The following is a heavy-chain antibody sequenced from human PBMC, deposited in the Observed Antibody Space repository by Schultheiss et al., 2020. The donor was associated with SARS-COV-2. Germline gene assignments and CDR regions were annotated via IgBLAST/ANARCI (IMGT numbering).Heavy chain of an antibody. J-gene: IGHJ6*02. V-gene: IGHV1-8*02. CDR2: MNPNSGNT. CDR1: GYTFTGYY. D-gene: IGHD6-6*01. Sequence: ASVKVSCKASGYTFTGYYMHWVRQATGQGLEWMGWMNPNSGNTGYAQKFQGRVTMTRDTSTSTVYMELSSLRSEDTAVYYCARGGSSSPPSYYYYGMDVWGQGTTVTVSS. CDR3: ARGGSSSPPSYYYYGMDV.